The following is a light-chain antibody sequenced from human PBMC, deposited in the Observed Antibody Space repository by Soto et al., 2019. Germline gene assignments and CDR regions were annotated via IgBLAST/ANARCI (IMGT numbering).Light chain of an antibody. CDR1: QYINTR. CDR3: HQRQSWPRT. J-gene: IGKJ1*01. Sequence: ETVLPHSPATLSSFPFDIVPLSVRASQYINTRLAWYQHRPGQAPRLLIYQASIRAAGVPARFSASGSGTDFTLTISDVQPEDFALYYCHQRQSWPRTFGQGTKVDIK. CDR2: QAS. V-gene: IGKV3-11*01.